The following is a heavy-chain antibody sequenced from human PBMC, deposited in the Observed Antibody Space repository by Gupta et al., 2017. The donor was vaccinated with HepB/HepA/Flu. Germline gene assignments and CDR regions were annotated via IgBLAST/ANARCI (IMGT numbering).Heavy chain of an antibody. CDR2: VSKDGSRR. CDR1: DSTFDSHY. CDR3: ARNIWFRFDS. V-gene: IGHV3-7*01. Sequence: EVQLVQSGGGLVQPGGSLRLSCVTSDSTFDSHYMTWVRQAPGKGLEWVAKVSKDGSRRDYVDSVEGRFTISRDNTKRSLFLKMNSLRAEDTAVYYCARNIWFRFDSWGQGTLVTVSS. D-gene: IGHD2/OR15-2a*01. J-gene: IGHJ4*02.